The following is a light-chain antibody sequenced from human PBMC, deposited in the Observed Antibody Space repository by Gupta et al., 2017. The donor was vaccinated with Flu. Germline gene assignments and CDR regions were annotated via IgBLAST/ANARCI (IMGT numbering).Light chain of an antibody. CDR1: QSVSRY. Sequence: PATLSLSPGERATLSCRASQSVSRYLAWYQHKPGQAPRLLIFDASNRATGVPAMFSGSGSGTDFTLTISSLEPEDFAVYYCQHRRNWPLTFGGGTKVEIK. CDR2: DAS. V-gene: IGKV3-11*01. CDR3: QHRRNWPLT. J-gene: IGKJ4*01.